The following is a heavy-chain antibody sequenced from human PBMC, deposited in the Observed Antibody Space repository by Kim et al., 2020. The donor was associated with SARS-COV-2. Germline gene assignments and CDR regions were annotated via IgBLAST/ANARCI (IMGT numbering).Heavy chain of an antibody. J-gene: IGHJ4*02. D-gene: IGHD6-13*01. CDR2: T. CDR3: TAYSSSSVSG. Sequence: TEYAASVKGRFTISRDDSKSIAYLQMNSLKTEDTAVYYCTAYSSSSVSGWGQGTLVTVSS. V-gene: IGHV3-49*02.